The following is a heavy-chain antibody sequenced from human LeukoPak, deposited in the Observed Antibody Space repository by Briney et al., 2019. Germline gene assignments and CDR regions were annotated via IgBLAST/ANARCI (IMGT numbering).Heavy chain of an antibody. CDR1: GFTFSSYW. CDR3: ARDRGALSY. D-gene: IGHD3-16*02. Sequence: GGSLRLSCAASGFTFSSYWMTWVRQAPGKGLERVANIKQDGSETYYVDSVKGRFTISRDNAKNSLYLQMNSLRDEDTAVYYCARDRGALSYWGQGTLVTVSS. J-gene: IGHJ4*02. CDR2: IKQDGSET. V-gene: IGHV3-7*04.